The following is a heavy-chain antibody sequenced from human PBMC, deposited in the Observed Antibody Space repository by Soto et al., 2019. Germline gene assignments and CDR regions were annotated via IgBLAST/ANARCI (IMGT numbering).Heavy chain of an antibody. V-gene: IGHV3-23*01. Sequence: LRLSCAASGFTFSSYAMSWVRQAPGKGLEWVSAISGSGGSTYYADSVKGRFTISRDNSKNTLYLQMNSLRAEDTAVYYCAKGYGEAADPGVGAFDFWAQGTMVTVSS. CDR1: GFTFSSYA. J-gene: IGHJ3*01. CDR2: ISGSGGST. D-gene: IGHD6-13*01. CDR3: AKGYGEAADPGVGAFDF.